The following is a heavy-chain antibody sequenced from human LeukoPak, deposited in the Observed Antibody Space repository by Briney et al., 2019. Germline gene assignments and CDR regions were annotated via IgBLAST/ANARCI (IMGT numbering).Heavy chain of an antibody. Sequence: GGSLRLSCAASGFTFSIYTMSWVRQTPGKGLGWVSAISSSGTSIYYADSVKGRFTISRDISKNTLYLQMYSLRVEDTAVYYCAKWGSGSYYKGSFDYWGQGTLVTVSS. CDR2: ISSSGTSI. D-gene: IGHD3-10*01. J-gene: IGHJ4*02. CDR3: AKWGSGSYYKGSFDY. V-gene: IGHV3-23*01. CDR1: GFTFSIYT.